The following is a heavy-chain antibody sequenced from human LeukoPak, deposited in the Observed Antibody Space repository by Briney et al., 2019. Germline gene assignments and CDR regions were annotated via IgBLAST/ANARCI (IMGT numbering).Heavy chain of an antibody. CDR2: MNPNSGNT. D-gene: IGHD6-25*01. CDR1: GYTFTGYY. V-gene: IGHV1-8*03. J-gene: IGHJ3*02. CDR3: AREAALAFDI. Sequence: GASVKVSCKASGYTFTGYYMHWVRQAPGQGLEWMGWMNPNSGNTGYAQKFQGRVTITRNTSISTAYMELSSLRSEDTAVYYCAREAALAFDIWGQGTMVTVSS.